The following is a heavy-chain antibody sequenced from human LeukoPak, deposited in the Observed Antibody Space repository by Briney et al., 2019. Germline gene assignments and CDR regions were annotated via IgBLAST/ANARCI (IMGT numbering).Heavy chain of an antibody. V-gene: IGHV3-15*01. CDR1: GFTFSDYA. J-gene: IGHJ4*02. CDR3: VGHWDPIVSTIAPGDY. CDR2: IKSNFDGGST. Sequence: SGGSLRLSCAGSGFTFSDYAINWVRQAPGKGLEWVGRIKSNFDGGSTDFAAPVKGRFTISRDDSKTTLYLQMDSLKPEDTAVYYCVGHWDPIVSTIAPGDYWGQGTLVTVSS. D-gene: IGHD5/OR15-5a*01.